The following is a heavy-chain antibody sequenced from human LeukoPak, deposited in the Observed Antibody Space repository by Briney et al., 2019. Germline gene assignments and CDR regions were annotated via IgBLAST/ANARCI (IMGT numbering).Heavy chain of an antibody. Sequence: GGSLRLSCAASGLTFSSYWMSWVRQAPGKGLEWVANIKKDGSEKYYVDSVKGRFTISRDNAKNSVYLQMNSLRVEDTAVYYCAPYYYGSGTSLGYWGQGTLVTVSS. D-gene: IGHD3-10*01. CDR1: GLTFSSYW. J-gene: IGHJ4*02. CDR3: APYYYGSGTSLGY. CDR2: IKKDGSEK. V-gene: IGHV3-7*01.